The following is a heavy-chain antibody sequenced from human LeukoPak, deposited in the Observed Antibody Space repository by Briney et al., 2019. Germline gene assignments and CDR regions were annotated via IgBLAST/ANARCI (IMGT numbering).Heavy chain of an antibody. CDR3: ARDMSTRVTPISYAIDV. CDR1: ENTFTNYS. CDR2: INPNGDRT. J-gene: IGHJ3*01. D-gene: IGHD4-23*01. V-gene: IGHV1-46*01. Sequence: ASVKVSCKAPENTFTNYSMHWVRQAPGQGLEWLGLINPNGDRTAYAQNFQGRVTMTRDTSTTTVSLELSSLRSEDTAVYYCARDMSTRVTPISYAIDVWGQGTMVTVSS.